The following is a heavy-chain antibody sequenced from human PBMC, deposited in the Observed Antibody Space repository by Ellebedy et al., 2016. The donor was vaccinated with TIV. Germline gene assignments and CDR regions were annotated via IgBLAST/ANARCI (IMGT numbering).Heavy chain of an antibody. CDR3: AKVVGHIRFDY. V-gene: IGHV3-23*01. CDR2: ISGSGGST. Sequence: GESLKISCAASGFTFSSYAMGWVRQAPGKGLEWVSAISGSGGSTYYADSVKGRFTISRDNSKNTLYLQMNSLRAEDTAVYYCAKVVGHIRFDYWGQGTLVTVSS. J-gene: IGHJ4*02. D-gene: IGHD3-10*01. CDR1: GFTFSSYA.